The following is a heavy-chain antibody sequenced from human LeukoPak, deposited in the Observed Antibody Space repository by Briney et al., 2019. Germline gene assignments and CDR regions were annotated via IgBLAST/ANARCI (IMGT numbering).Heavy chain of an antibody. V-gene: IGHV1-2*02. J-gene: IGHJ4*02. CDR1: GYTFTGYY. CDR2: INPNSGGT. CDR3: ARDPTDYDFWSGYYPWSYGLGSYYKN. Sequence: ASVKVSCKASGYTFTGYYMHWVRQAPGQGLEWMGWINPNSGGTNYAQKFQGRVTMTRDTSISTAYMELSRLRSDDTAVYYCARDPTDYDFWSGYYPWSYGLGSYYKNWGQGTLVTVSS. D-gene: IGHD3-3*01.